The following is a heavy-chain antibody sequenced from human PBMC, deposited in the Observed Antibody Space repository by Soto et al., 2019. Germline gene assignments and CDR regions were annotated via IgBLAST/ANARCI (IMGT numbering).Heavy chain of an antibody. CDR2: IYYSGST. D-gene: IGHD3-16*01. V-gene: IGHV4-59*01. CDR3: ARDIGRPGLRLIHFDP. Sequence: SETLSLTCTVSGGSISSYYWSWIRQPPGKGLEWIGYIYYSGSTNYNPSLKSRVTISVDTSKNQFSLKLSSVTAADTAVYYCARDIGRPGLRLIHFDPWGQGTLVTVSS. CDR1: GGSISSYY. J-gene: IGHJ5*02.